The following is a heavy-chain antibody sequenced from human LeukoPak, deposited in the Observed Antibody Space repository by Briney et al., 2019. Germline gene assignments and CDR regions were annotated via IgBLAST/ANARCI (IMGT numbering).Heavy chain of an antibody. D-gene: IGHD3-10*01. CDR1: GFTFSSYS. J-gene: IGHJ4*02. CDR3: ATAGITMIRGVITY. CDR2: ISSSSSYI. V-gene: IGHV3-21*01. Sequence: GGSLRLSCAASGFTFSSYSMNWVRQAPGKGLEWVSSISSSSSYIYYADSVKGRFTISRDNAKNSLYLQMNSLRAEDTAVYYCATAGITMIRGVITYWGQGTLVTVSS.